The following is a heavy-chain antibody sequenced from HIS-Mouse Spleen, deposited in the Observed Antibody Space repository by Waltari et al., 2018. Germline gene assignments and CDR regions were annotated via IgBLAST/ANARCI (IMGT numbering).Heavy chain of an antibody. Sequence: QLQLQESGPGLVKPSETLSLTCTVSGGSISSSSYYWGWIRQPPGKGLEWIGSIYYSGSTYSNTSRKGRVTRSVDTSKNQFSLKLSSVTAADTAVYYCAREIPYSSSWYDWYFDLWGRGTLVTVSS. J-gene: IGHJ2*01. CDR1: GGSISSSSYY. D-gene: IGHD6-13*01. V-gene: IGHV4-39*07. CDR2: IYYSGST. CDR3: AREIPYSSSWYDWYFDL.